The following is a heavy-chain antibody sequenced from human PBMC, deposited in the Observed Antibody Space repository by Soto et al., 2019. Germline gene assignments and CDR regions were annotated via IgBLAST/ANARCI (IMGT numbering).Heavy chain of an antibody. Sequence: LRLSCADSGFTFSTYALSWVRQAPGKGLEWVSAINERGGSTYYADSVKGRFTISRDNSKKTLYLQMNSLRAEDTALYYCAKDKSGTTAFDIWGQGTMVTVSS. CDR2: INERGGST. V-gene: IGHV3-23*01. CDR1: GFTFSTYA. D-gene: IGHD1-1*01. J-gene: IGHJ3*02. CDR3: AKDKSGTTAFDI.